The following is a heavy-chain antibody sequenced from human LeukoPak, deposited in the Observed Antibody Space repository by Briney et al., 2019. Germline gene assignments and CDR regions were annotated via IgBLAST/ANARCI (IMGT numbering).Heavy chain of an antibody. V-gene: IGHV1-46*01. CDR3: ARDFRGRAAAAGYYYYYMDV. D-gene: IGHD6-13*01. CDR2: INPSGGST. Sequence: ASVKVSCKASGYTFTGYYMHWVRQAPGQGLEWMGIINPSGGSTSYAQKFQGRVTMTRDMSTSTVYMELSSLRSEDTAVYYCARDFRGRAAAAGYYYYYMDVWGKGTTVTVSS. J-gene: IGHJ6*03. CDR1: GYTFTGYY.